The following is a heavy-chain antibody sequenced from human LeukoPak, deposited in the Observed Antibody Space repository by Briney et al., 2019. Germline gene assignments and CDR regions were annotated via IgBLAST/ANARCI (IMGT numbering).Heavy chain of an antibody. D-gene: IGHD3-10*01. V-gene: IGHV4-59*01. Sequence: SETLSLSCAASGCTFSSYYWSWIRQPPGKGLEWVGYVHYSGSTNYNPSFMSRVTISVDTSKNQFTLKLSSVTTADTAVYYSARVEEGYGSGRRGNFYYYYMDVWGKGTTVTISS. CDR2: VHYSGST. J-gene: IGHJ6*03. CDR1: GCTFSSYY. CDR3: ARVEEGYGSGRRGNFYYYYMDV.